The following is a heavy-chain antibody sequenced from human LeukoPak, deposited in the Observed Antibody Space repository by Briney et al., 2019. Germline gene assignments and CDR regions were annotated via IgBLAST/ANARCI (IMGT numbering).Heavy chain of an antibody. CDR3: ARAYPNYDNLRGHYYYYGMDV. Sequence: SVRLSCKASGGTFSSYAICWVRQAPGQGLEWMGGIIPIFGTANYAQKFQGRATITADESTSTAYMELSSLRSEDTAVYYCARAYPNYDNLRGHYYYYGMDVWGQGPTVLVSS. CDR1: GGTFSSYA. V-gene: IGHV1-69*13. D-gene: IGHD3-9*01. CDR2: IIPIFGTA. J-gene: IGHJ6*02.